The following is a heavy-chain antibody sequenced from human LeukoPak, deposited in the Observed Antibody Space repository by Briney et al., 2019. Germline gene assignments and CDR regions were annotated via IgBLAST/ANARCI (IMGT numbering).Heavy chain of an antibody. CDR1: GLTFNSHW. CDR3: VTGGGAY. D-gene: IGHD3-16*01. Sequence: GGSLRLSCAASGLTFNSHWMSWARQAPGKGLEWVAMINGDGSEKNYVDSVKGLFTISRENAKNSLYLQMNNLRAEDMGVYYCVTGGGAYWGQGTLVTVS. CDR2: INGDGSEK. J-gene: IGHJ4*02. V-gene: IGHV3-7*01.